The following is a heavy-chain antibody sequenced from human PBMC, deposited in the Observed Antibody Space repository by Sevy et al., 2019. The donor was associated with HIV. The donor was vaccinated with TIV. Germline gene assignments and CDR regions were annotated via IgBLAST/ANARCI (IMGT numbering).Heavy chain of an antibody. CDR2: IYHNGST. Sequence: SETLSLTCAVSGGSISDINWWSWVRQAPGKGLGGIGEIYHNGSTNYNPSLKTRVTISVDKSNSQYSLKLTSVTAADTAVYYCARDLRYGSGSFGMDVWGQGTTVTVSS. CDR3: ARDLRYGSGSFGMDV. D-gene: IGHD3-10*01. V-gene: IGHV4-4*02. CDR1: GGSISDINW. J-gene: IGHJ6*02.